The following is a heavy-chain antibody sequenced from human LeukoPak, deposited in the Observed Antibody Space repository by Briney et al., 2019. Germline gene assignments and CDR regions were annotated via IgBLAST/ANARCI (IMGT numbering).Heavy chain of an antibody. CDR1: GFTVGSNY. Sequence: GGSLRLSCAASGFTVGSNYMSWVRQAPGKGLEWVSVIYSGGSTYYADSVKGRFTISRDNSKNTLYLQMNSLRAEDTAVYYCARDLDGYLDYWGQGTLVTVSS. V-gene: IGHV3-66*01. D-gene: IGHD3-16*02. J-gene: IGHJ4*02. CDR3: ARDLDGYLDY. CDR2: IYSGGST.